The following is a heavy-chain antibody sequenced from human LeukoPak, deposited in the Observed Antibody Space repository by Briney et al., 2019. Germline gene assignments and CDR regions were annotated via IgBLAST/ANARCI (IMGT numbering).Heavy chain of an antibody. CDR3: AKVGGSYSYGEDY. CDR2: ISGSGGST. Sequence: PVGSLRPSSAASGFTFSSYTVGCVRQAPGKGLEWVSAISGSGGSTYYADSVKGRFTISRDNSKNTLYLQMNSLRAEDTAVYYCAKVGGSYSYGEDYWGAGTPVTVSS. V-gene: IGHV3-23*01. CDR1: GFTFSSYT. J-gene: IGHJ4*02. D-gene: IGHD1-26*01.